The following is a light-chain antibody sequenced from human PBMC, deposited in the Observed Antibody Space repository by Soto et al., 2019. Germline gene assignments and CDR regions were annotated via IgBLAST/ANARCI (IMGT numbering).Light chain of an antibody. J-gene: IGLJ1*01. V-gene: IGLV2-14*03. CDR2: DIS. Sequence: QSALTQPASVSGSPGQSITLSCTGTSSDIGTYNYVSWYQQHPGRAPKLMIYDISDRPSGVSNRFSGSKSGNTASLTISGLQTEDEADYYGSSYRSNSYTSTSTLVFGTGTKLTVL. CDR1: SSDIGTYNY. CDR3: SSYRSNSYTSTSTLV.